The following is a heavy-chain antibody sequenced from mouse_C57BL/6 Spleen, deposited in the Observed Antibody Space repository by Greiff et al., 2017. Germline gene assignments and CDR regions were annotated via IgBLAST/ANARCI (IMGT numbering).Heavy chain of an antibody. Sequence: EVQLVESGPELVKPGASVKIPCKASGYTFTDYNMDWVKQSHGKSLEWIGDINPNNGGTIYNQKFKGKATLTVDKSSSTAYMELRSLTSEDTAVYYCARRYYDYDGPYFDYWGQGTTLTVSS. V-gene: IGHV1-18*01. D-gene: IGHD2-4*01. CDR2: INPNNGGT. CDR1: GYTFTDYN. J-gene: IGHJ2*01. CDR3: ARRYYDYDGPYFDY.